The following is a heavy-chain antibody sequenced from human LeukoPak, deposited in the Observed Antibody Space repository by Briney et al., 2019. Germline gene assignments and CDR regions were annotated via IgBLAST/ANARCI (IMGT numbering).Heavy chain of an antibody. Sequence: GSSVKVSCKASGGTFSSYAISWVRQAPGQGLEWMGWISAYNGNTNYAQKLQGRDTMTTDTSTSTAYMELRSLRSDDTAVYYCARDAGYSSPDYWGQGTLVTVSS. CDR2: ISAYNGNT. V-gene: IGHV1-18*01. CDR1: GGTFSSYA. CDR3: ARDAGYSSPDY. D-gene: IGHD6-19*01. J-gene: IGHJ4*02.